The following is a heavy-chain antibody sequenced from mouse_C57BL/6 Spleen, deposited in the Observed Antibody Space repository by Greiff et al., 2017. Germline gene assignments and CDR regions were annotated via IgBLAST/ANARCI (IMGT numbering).Heavy chain of an antibody. Sequence: VQLQQSGAELVRPGASVTLSCKASGYTFTDYEMHWVKQTPVHGLEWIGAIDPETGGTAYNQKFKGKAILTADKSSSTAYMELRSLTSEDSAVYYCTRRNLYYGNYGYAMDYWGQGTSVTVSS. J-gene: IGHJ4*01. CDR3: TRRNLYYGNYGYAMDY. D-gene: IGHD2-1*01. CDR2: IDPETGGT. CDR1: GYTFTDYE. V-gene: IGHV1-15*01.